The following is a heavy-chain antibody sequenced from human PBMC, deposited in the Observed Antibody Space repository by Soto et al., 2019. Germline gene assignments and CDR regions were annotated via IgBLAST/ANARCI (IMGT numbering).Heavy chain of an antibody. V-gene: IGHV1-18*01. Sequence: GASVKVSCKASGYTFTSYGISWVRQAPGQGLEWMGWISAYNGNTNYAQKLQGRVTMTTDTSTSTAYMELRSLRSDDTAVYYCASIGTLAHLGYSEFAYWGQGTLVPVSS. J-gene: IGHJ4*02. CDR3: ASIGTLAHLGYSEFAY. D-gene: IGHD6-13*01. CDR2: ISAYNGNT. CDR1: GYTFTSYG.